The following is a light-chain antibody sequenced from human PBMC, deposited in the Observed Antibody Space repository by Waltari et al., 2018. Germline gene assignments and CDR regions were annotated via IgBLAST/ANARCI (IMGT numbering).Light chain of an antibody. CDR2: EVS. J-gene: IGLJ1*01. CDR3: ASYTTSSTLYV. CDR1: NHDVGGYNY. V-gene: IGLV2-14*01. Sequence: QSVLIQPASVSGSRGQSITISCTGTNHDVGGYNYVSWYQLHSGKAPKLIIYEVSNRPSGASYRFSGTKSGDTASLTISGLQPEDEADYYCASYTTSSTLYVFGTGTKVNVL.